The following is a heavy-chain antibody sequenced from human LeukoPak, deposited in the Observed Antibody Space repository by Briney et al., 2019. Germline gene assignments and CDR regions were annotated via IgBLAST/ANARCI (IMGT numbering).Heavy chain of an antibody. CDR3: ARSRGYSYGTTFLDY. CDR1: GGSISSSSYY. J-gene: IGHJ4*02. V-gene: IGHV4-39*07. Sequence: MAPETLSLTCTVSGGSISSSSYYWGWIRQPPGKGLEWIGSIYYSGSTYYNPSLKSRVTISVDTSKNQFSLKLTSVTAADTAVYYCARSRGYSYGTTFLDYWGQGTLVTVSS. D-gene: IGHD5-18*01. CDR2: IYYSGST.